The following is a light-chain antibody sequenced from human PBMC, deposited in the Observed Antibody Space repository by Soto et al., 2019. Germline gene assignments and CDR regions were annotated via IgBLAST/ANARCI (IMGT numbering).Light chain of an antibody. J-gene: IGKJ5*01. Sequence: ENVLTQSPATLSLSPGERATLSSRASQSVSSYLAWYQQKPGQAPRLLIYDASNRATGIPARFSGSGSGTDFTLTISSLEPEDFAVYYCQQRSNWPPVPFGQGTRLEIK. CDR3: QQRSNWPPVP. CDR1: QSVSSY. V-gene: IGKV3-11*01. CDR2: DAS.